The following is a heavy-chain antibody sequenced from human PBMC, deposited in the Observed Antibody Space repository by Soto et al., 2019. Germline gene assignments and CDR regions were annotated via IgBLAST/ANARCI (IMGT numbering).Heavy chain of an antibody. Sequence: SETLSLTCAVSGDSINSTDWWNWVRQSPGKGLEWIGEIYHGGNIYYNPSLKSRVTISMDKSKNQFSLNLFYVTAADTAVYYCARHSSLGSGYYPWGQGTMVTVSS. CDR3: ARHSSLGSGYYP. CDR1: GDSINSTDW. D-gene: IGHD3-22*01. V-gene: IGHV4-4*02. J-gene: IGHJ3*01. CDR2: IYHGGNI.